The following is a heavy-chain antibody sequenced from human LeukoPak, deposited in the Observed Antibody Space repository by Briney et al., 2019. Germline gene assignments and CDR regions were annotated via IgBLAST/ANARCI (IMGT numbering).Heavy chain of an antibody. CDR1: GASLSGHY. J-gene: IGHJ4*02. CDR2: IHTSGSP. D-gene: IGHD2-21*01. CDR3: ARQRLDGDILGFDW. Sequence: SETLSLTCNVSGASLSGHYWSWIRHPAGKSLEWIGRIHTSGSPIYNPSLSSRVTMSVDTSKGQFSLTMNSLTAADTAIYYCARQRLDGDILGFDWWGQGTLVTVSS. V-gene: IGHV4-4*07.